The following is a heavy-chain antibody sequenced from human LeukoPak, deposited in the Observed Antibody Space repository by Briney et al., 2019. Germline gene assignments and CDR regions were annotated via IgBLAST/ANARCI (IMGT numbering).Heavy chain of an antibody. CDR3: ASVRRGFGESSKYYSYYYMDV. Sequence: PSETLSLTCAVYGGSFSGYYWSWLRQPPGRGLEWIGEINHSGSTNYNPSLKSRVTISVDTSKNQLSLKLSAVTAADTAVYYCASVRRGFGESSKYYSYYYMDVWGNGTTVPIS. V-gene: IGHV4-34*01. J-gene: IGHJ6*03. CDR1: GGSFSGYY. CDR2: INHSGST. D-gene: IGHD3-10*01.